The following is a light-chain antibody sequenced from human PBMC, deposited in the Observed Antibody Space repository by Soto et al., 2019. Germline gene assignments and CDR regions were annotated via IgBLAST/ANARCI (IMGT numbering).Light chain of an antibody. Sequence: ERVKTQSPATLSVSPGERATLSCRASQSVSSNLAWYQQKPGQAPRLLIYGASTRATGIPARFSGSGSGTEFTLTICSLQSEDFAVYYCQQYNNWPPITFGQGTKLEIK. CDR3: QQYNNWPPIT. J-gene: IGKJ2*01. V-gene: IGKV3-15*01. CDR2: GAS. CDR1: QSVSSN.